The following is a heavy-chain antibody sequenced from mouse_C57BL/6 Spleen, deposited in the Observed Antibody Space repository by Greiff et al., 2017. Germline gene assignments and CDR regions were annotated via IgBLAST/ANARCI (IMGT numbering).Heavy chain of an antibody. J-gene: IGHJ4*01. Sequence: VKLLESGPGLVQPSQSLSLTCTVSGFSLTSYGVHWVRQSPGKGLEWLGVIWRGGSTDYNAAFMSRLSITTDNSKCQVFFKMNSLQADDTAIYYCAKMTAQATDYAMDYWGQGTSVTVSS. D-gene: IGHD3-2*02. CDR3: AKMTAQATDYAMDY. CDR2: IWRGGST. CDR1: GFSLTSYG. V-gene: IGHV2-5*01.